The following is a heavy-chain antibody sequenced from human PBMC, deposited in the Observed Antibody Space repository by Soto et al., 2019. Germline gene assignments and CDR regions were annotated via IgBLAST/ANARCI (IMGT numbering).Heavy chain of an antibody. CDR2: INPKSRGT. Sequence: QVQLVQSGAEVKKPGASVKVSCKASGYTFTDYFIHWVRQAPGQGFEWMGWINPKSRGTTYAQKFKGRVTMTRDTTNTTDYMELRGLRSDDTAIYYCARVTLREGNWFDPWGQGTLVTVSS. V-gene: IGHV1-2*02. D-gene: IGHD1-26*01. J-gene: IGHJ5*02. CDR3: ARVTLREGNWFDP. CDR1: GYTFTDYF.